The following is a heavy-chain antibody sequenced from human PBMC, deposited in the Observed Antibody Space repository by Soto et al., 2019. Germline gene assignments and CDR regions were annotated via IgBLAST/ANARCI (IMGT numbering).Heavy chain of an antibody. Sequence: AAVNDAWEASGYTFTSYYMHWERQAPGQGVDWMGIVNPSGGRTSYAQKFQGRVTMTRDTCTSTSYMELSSLRSEDTAAYYCARGHIVATIENYYYYYRMDVWGQGTTVTVSS. D-gene: IGHD5-12*01. J-gene: IGHJ6*02. CDR1: GYTFTSYY. CDR2: VNPSGGRT. V-gene: IGHV1-46*01. CDR3: ARGHIVATIENYYYYYRMDV.